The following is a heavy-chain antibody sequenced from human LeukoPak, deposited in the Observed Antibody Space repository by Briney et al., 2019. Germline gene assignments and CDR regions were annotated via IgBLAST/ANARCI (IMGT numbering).Heavy chain of an antibody. D-gene: IGHD4-17*01. CDR3: TTDHGDSTPFDY. Sequence: GGCLRLSCAASGFTFSNAWMSWVRQAPGKGLEWVGRIKSKTDGGTTDYAAPVKGRFTISRDDSKNTLYLQTNSLKTEDTAVYYCTTDHGDSTPFDYWGQGNLVTVSS. V-gene: IGHV3-15*01. J-gene: IGHJ4*02. CDR2: IKSKTDGGTT. CDR1: GFTFSNAW.